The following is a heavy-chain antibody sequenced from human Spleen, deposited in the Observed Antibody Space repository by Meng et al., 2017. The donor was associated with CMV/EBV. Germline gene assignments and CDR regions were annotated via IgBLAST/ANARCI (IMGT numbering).Heavy chain of an antibody. CDR2: IRPDTGGT. J-gene: IGHJ4*02. CDR3: ARVGWAKKWSSSTYFDH. V-gene: IGHV1-2*02. D-gene: IGHD6-6*01. CDR1: GFTLSGYY. Sequence: ASVKVSCKTSGFTLSGYYIHWVRQAPGHGLEWMGCIRPDTGGTNYAQKFQGRVTMTGDTSFRSAYMDLSRLRSDDTAVYFCARVGWAKKWSSSTYFDHWGQGTLVTVSS.